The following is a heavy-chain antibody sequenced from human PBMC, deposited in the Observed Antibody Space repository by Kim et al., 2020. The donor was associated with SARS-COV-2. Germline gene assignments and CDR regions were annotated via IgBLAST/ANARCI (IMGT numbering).Heavy chain of an antibody. CDR2: ISSSGSTI. CDR1: GFTFSDYY. V-gene: IGHV3-11*04. D-gene: IGHD3-22*01. CDR3: ARDRYYYDSSGYNWFDP. J-gene: IGHJ5*02. Sequence: GGSLRLSCAASGFTFSDYYMSWIRQAPGKGLEWVSYISSSGSTIYYADSVKGRFTISRDNAKNSLYLQMNSLRAEDTAVYYCARDRYYYDSSGYNWFDPWGQGTLVNVSS.